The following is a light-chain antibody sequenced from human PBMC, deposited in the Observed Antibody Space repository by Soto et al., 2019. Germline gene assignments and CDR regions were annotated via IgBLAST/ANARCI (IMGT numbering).Light chain of an antibody. Sequence: IQMTKSPSALSASVGDRVTITCRASQTISTWLAWYQQRTGKAPRIVIYDAPSLESGVPSRFSGSGYGTDFNLTISSLQTDDFATYYCQQFNSYSRTFGQGTKVDIK. CDR3: QQFNSYSRT. CDR1: QTISTW. J-gene: IGKJ1*01. CDR2: DAP. V-gene: IGKV1-5*01.